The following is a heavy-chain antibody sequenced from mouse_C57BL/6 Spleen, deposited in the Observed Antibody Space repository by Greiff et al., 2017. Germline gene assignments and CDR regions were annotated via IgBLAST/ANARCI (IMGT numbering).Heavy chain of an antibody. V-gene: IGHV1-26*01. Sequence: VQLQQSGPELVKPGASVKISCKASGYTFTDYYMNWVKQSHGKSLEWIGDINPNNGGTSYNQKFKGKATLTVDKSSSTAYMELRSLTSEDSAVYYCAGEAGNYLVGFAYWGQGTLVTVYA. D-gene: IGHD2-1*01. CDR3: AGEAGNYLVGFAY. J-gene: IGHJ3*01. CDR2: INPNNGGT. CDR1: GYTFTDYY.